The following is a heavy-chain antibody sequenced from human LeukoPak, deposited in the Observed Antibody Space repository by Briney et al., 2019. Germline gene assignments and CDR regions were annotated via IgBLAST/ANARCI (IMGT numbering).Heavy chain of an antibody. V-gene: IGHV4-4*02. J-gene: IGHJ4*02. Sequence: SETLSLTCAVSGGSIMTTNWWSWVRQPPGKGLEWIGEVHLSGATNFNPSLESRVSMSIDTSKNQMSLKLTSVTAADTAIYFCTRESGAFSPFGFWGQGTLVTVSS. CDR2: VHLSGAT. CDR3: TRESGAFSPFGF. CDR1: GGSIMTTNW. D-gene: IGHD1-26*01.